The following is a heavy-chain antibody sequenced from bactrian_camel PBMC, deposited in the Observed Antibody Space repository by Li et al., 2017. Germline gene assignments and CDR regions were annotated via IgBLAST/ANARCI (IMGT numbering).Heavy chain of an antibody. Sequence: DVQLVESGGGLVRPGGSLRLSCVVSGGTFRRCVMDWVRKAPGKERETVSTMRSDGTTTYADSVKGRFTISQDALKFALYLQMNSLTTEDAAVYYCAAHCPRRDYWGQGTQVTVS. J-gene: IGHJ4*01. D-gene: IGHD7*01. CDR3: AAHCPRRDY. CDR1: GGTFRRCV. V-gene: IGHV3S67*01. CDR2: MRSDGTT.